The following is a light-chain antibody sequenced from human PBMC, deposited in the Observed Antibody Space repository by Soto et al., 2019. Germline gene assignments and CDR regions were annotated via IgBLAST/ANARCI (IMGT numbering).Light chain of an antibody. Sequence: DIQGTQSPSSLSVSVGDRVTITCRASQYISDFLNWYQQKPGKAPVILIYAASTLQSGVPSRFTGSRSETNFTLIISSLQPEDFATYYCQQSYTTPLTFGGGTQVDIK. CDR2: AAS. J-gene: IGKJ4*01. CDR1: QYISDF. V-gene: IGKV1-39*01. CDR3: QQSYTTPLT.